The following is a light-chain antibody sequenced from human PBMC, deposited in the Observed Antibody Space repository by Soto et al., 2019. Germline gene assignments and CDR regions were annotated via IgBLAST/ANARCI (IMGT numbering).Light chain of an antibody. CDR3: QSYDSRLSGWV. CDR2: GNS. V-gene: IGLV1-40*01. CDR1: SSNIGAGYD. Sequence: QSVLTQPPSVSGAPGQRVTISCTGSSSNIGAGYDVHWYQQLPGTAPKLLIYGNSNRPSGVPDRFSGSKSGTSASLAITGLQAEDEAHYYCQSYDSRLSGWVFGGGTKLTVL. J-gene: IGLJ3*02.